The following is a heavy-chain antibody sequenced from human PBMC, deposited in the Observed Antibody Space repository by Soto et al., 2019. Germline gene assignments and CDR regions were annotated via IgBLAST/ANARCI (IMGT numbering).Heavy chain of an antibody. D-gene: IGHD2-15*01. J-gene: IGHJ3*02. Sequence: GASVKVSCKASGYTFTGYYMHWVRQAPGQGLEWMGWINPNSGGTNYAQKFQGRVTMTRNTSISTAYMELSSLRSEDTAVYYCARDGPHAAVDIWGQGTMVTVSS. V-gene: IGHV1-2*02. CDR2: INPNSGGT. CDR3: ARDGPHAAVDI. CDR1: GYTFTGYY.